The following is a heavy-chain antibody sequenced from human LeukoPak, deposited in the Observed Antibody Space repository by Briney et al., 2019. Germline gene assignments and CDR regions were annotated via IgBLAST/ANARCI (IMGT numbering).Heavy chain of an antibody. D-gene: IGHD3-22*01. V-gene: IGHV4-34*01. Sequence: SETLSLTCAVYGESFSGYYGTWIRQPPGKGLEWIGEINDSGRTSCNPSLKSRVTISVDTSKNQFSLKLRSVAAADTAVYYCASYYHDSSGYYQYYFDSWGQGTLVTVSS. J-gene: IGHJ4*02. CDR1: GESFSGYY. CDR2: INDSGRT. CDR3: ASYYHDSSGYYQYYFDS.